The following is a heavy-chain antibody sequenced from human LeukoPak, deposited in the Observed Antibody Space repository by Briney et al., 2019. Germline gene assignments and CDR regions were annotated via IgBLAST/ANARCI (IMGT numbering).Heavy chain of an antibody. CDR3: AKDLGAYYGSGPDAFDI. CDR1: GFTFSSYA. CDR2: TSGSGGST. D-gene: IGHD3-10*01. V-gene: IGHV3-23*01. J-gene: IGHJ3*02. Sequence: AGGSLRLSXAASGFTFSSYAMSWVRHAPGKGLEWVSATSGSGGSTYYADSVKGRFTISRDNSKNTLYLQMNSLRAEDTAVYYCAKDLGAYYGSGPDAFDIWGQGTMVTVSS.